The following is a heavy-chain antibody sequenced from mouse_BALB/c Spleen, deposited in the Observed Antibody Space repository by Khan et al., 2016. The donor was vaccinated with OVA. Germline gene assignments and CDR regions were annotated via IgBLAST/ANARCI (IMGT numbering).Heavy chain of an antibody. CDR1: GYSFTGYY. D-gene: IGHD1-1*01. V-gene: IGHV1-18*01. CDR3: GRMSIIAVEGFAY. J-gene: IGHJ3*01. Sequence: VRLQQSGPDLVKPGASVKISCKTSGYSFTGYYIHWVKQSQGKSLEWIGRVNPNNGGTTYNQKFKGKAILTVEKSSSTAYMELRSLTSEDSAVYYCGRMSIIAVEGFAYWGQGTLVTVSA. CDR2: VNPNNGGT.